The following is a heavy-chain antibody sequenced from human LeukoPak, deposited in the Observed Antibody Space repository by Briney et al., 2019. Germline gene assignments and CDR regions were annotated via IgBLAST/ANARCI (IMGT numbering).Heavy chain of an antibody. CDR2: ISAYNGNT. D-gene: IGHD6-13*01. CDR1: GGTFSSYA. J-gene: IGHJ4*02. CDR3: ARDRRYSSSWFYLDY. V-gene: IGHV1-18*01. Sequence: ASVKVSCKASGGTFSSYAISWVRQAPGQGLEWMGWISAYNGNTNYAQKLQGRVTMTTDTSTSTAYMELRSLRSDDTAVYYCARDRRYSSSWFYLDYWGQGTLVTVSS.